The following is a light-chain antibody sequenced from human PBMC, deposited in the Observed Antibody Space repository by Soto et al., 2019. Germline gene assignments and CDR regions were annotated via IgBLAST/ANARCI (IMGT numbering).Light chain of an antibody. V-gene: IGKV1-39*01. Sequence: IQMTQSPSTLSASVGDRVTITCRASQNINIHLNWFQQRPGKAPNLLISAASSLQSGVPSRCSGSGSGTDFTLTISSLQPEYFATYYCQQTYIFPVTFGQGTLLEV. J-gene: IGKJ5*01. CDR2: AAS. CDR3: QQTYIFPVT. CDR1: QNINIH.